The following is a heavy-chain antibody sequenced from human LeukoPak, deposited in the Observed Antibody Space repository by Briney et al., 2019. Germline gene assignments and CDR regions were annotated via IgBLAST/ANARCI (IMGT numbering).Heavy chain of an antibody. V-gene: IGHV3-21*01. CDR2: ISSSSSYI. Sequence: GGSLRLSCAASGFTFSSYSMNWVRQTPGKGLEWVSSISSSSSYIYYADSVKGRFTISRDNAKNSLYLQMNSLRAEDTAVYYCARQILTYYYDSSGIKPGGYWGQGTLVTVSS. D-gene: IGHD3-22*01. CDR1: GFTFSSYS. CDR3: ARQILTYYYDSSGIKPGGY. J-gene: IGHJ4*02.